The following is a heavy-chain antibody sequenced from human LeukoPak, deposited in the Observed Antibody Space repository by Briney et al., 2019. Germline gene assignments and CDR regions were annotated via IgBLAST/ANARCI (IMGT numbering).Heavy chain of an antibody. D-gene: IGHD4-11*01. J-gene: IGHJ4*02. CDR1: GFTFSDYW. Sequence: GGSLRLSCAASGFTFSDYWMSWVRQAPGKGLEWVANVKKDGSEKNYVASVRGRFTISRDNARRSLYLYMNNLRPEDTGVYYCRTGHYSGLWSQGTLVIVSS. CDR3: RTGHYSGL. CDR2: VKKDGSEK. V-gene: IGHV3-7*01.